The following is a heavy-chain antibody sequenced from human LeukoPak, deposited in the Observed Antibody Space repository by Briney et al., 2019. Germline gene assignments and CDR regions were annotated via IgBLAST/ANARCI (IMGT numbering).Heavy chain of an antibody. CDR1: GFTFSDYN. CDR2: ISYDGSNK. J-gene: IGHJ4*02. CDR3: AKVRWDNSGWYYLDT. Sequence: GGSLRLSCAASGFTFSDYNMHWVRQAPGKGLEWVAVISYDGSNKYYADSVKGRFTISRDNSKNTLYLQMNSLRAEDTAVYYCAKVRWDNSGWYYLDTWGQGALVTVSS. V-gene: IGHV3-30*18. D-gene: IGHD6-19*01.